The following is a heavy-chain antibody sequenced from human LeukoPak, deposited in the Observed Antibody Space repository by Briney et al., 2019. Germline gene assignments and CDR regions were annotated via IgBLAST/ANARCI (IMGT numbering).Heavy chain of an antibody. V-gene: IGHV1-18*01. CDR2: ISAYNGNT. J-gene: IGHJ6*03. CDR1: GYTFTSYG. D-gene: IGHD5-18*01. Sequence: GASVKVSCKASGYTFTSYGISWVRQAPGQGLEWMGWISAYNGNTNYAQKLQGRVTMTTDTSTSTAYMELRSLRSDDTAVYYCASLDTAMAIYYYYMDVWGKGTTVTISS. CDR3: ASLDTAMAIYYYYMDV.